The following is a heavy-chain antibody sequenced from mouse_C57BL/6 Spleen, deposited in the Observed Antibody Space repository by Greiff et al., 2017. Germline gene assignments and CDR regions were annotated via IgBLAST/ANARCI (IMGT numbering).Heavy chain of an antibody. CDR2: INPNYGTT. J-gene: IGHJ4*01. CDR3: ARVSNDGPYYYAMDY. Sequence: EVKLQESGPELVKPGASVKISCKASGYSFTDYNMNWVKQSNGKSLEWIGVINPNYGTTSYNQKFKGKATLTVDQSSSTAYMQLNSLTSEDSAVYYCARVSNDGPYYYAMDYWGQGTSVTVSS. D-gene: IGHD2-3*01. CDR1: GYSFTDYN. V-gene: IGHV1-39*01.